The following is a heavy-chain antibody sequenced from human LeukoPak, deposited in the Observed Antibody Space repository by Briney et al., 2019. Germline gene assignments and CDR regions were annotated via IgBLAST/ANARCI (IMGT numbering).Heavy chain of an antibody. CDR3: AKDFNHNWNYDPRFGLPDY. CDR1: GFTFDDYA. V-gene: IGHV3-9*01. J-gene: IGHJ4*02. Sequence: GGSLRLSCAASGFTFDDYAMHWVRQAPGKGLEGVSGISWNSGSIGYADSVKGRFTISRDNAKNSLYLQMNSLRAEDTALYYCAKDFNHNWNYDPRFGLPDYWGQGTLVTVSS. CDR2: ISWNSGSI. D-gene: IGHD1-7*01.